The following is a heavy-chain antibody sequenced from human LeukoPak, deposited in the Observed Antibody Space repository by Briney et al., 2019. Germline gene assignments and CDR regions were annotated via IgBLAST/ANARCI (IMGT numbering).Heavy chain of an antibody. CDR3: ARVYCSSTSCYTQDY. CDR2: ISAYNGNT. V-gene: IGHV1-18*01. Sequence: GASVKVSCKASGYTFTSYGISWVRQAPGQGLEWMGWISAYNGNTNYAQKLQGRVTMTTDTSTSTAYMELRSLRSDDTAVYYCARVYCSSTSCYTQDYWGQGTLVTVSS. CDR1: GYTFTSYG. J-gene: IGHJ4*02. D-gene: IGHD2-2*02.